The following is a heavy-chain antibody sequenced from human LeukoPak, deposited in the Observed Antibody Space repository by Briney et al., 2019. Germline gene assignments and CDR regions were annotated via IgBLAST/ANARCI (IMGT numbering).Heavy chain of an antibody. V-gene: IGHV4-61*01. CDR2: IYYSGST. Sequence: PSETLSLTCTVSGDSISNGNYWGWIRQPPGKRLEWIGYIYYSGSTNYNPSLKSRVTISVDTSKNQFSLKLSSVTAADTAVYYCARGVDYYYYMDVWGKGTTVTVSS. CDR1: GDSISNGNY. J-gene: IGHJ6*03. CDR3: ARGVDYYYYMDV.